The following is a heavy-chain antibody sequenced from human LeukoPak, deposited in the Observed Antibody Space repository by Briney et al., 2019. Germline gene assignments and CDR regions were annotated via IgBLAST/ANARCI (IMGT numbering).Heavy chain of an antibody. CDR3: TRSDPHYYYDSSGYTL. D-gene: IGHD3-22*01. CDR2: IRSRANSYAT. J-gene: IGHJ4*02. Sequence: GGSLKLSCAASGFTFSGSAMHWVRQASGKGLEWVGRIRSRANSYATAYAASVKGRFTISRDDSKNTAYLQMNSLKTEDTAVYYCTRSDPHYYYDSSGYTLWGQGTLVTVSS. V-gene: IGHV3-73*01. CDR1: GFTFSGSA.